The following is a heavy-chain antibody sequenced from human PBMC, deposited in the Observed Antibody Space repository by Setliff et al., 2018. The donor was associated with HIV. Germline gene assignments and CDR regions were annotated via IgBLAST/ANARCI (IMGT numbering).Heavy chain of an antibody. V-gene: IGHV4-39*01. CDR1: GDSINSVSYN. J-gene: IGHJ4*02. CDR2: IYYSGNT. D-gene: IGHD3-10*01. CDR3: ARHRRRGGDVDY. Sequence: KTSETLSLTCNVSGDSINSVSYNWAWIRRPPGKGLEWVGSIYYSGNTYYNPALKSRLTISIDTSKNHFSLKLTSVTAADTALYYCARHRRRGGDVDYWGQGTLVTVSS.